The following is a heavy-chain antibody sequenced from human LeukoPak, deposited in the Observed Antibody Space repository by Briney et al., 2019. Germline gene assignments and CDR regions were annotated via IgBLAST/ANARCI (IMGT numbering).Heavy chain of an antibody. CDR3: ARRAGAYSHPYDY. V-gene: IGHV3-30*02. CDR2: IRFDGSNK. CDR1: RFSFSSYG. D-gene: IGHD4/OR15-4a*01. Sequence: GGSLRLSCAASRFSFSSYGMHWVHQAPGKGLEWVAFIRFDGSNKYYADSVKGRFTISRDNSKNTLYLQMNSLRPEDTAVYYCARRAGAYSHPYDYWGQGTLVTVSS. J-gene: IGHJ4*02.